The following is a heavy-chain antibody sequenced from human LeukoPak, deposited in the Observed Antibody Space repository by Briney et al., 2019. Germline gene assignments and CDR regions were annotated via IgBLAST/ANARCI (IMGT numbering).Heavy chain of an antibody. CDR3: ARGRYYYMDV. J-gene: IGHJ6*03. V-gene: IGHV3-21*01. CDR2: ISSSSSYI. Sequence: AGGSLRLSCAASGFTFSSYSMNWVRQAPGKGLEWVSSISSSSSYIYYADSVKGRFTISRDNAKKSLYMQMNSLRAEDTAVYYCARGRYYYMDVWGKGTTVTVSS. CDR1: GFTFSSYS.